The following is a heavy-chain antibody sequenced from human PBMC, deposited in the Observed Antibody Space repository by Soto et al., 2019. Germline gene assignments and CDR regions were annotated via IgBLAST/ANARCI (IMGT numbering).Heavy chain of an antibody. J-gene: IGHJ5*02. V-gene: IGHV4-31*03. CDR2: IYYSGST. CDR3: AREGRSFDWLANHNWFDP. CDR1: GGSINSGGYY. D-gene: IGHD3-9*01. Sequence: SETLSLTCTVSGGSINSGGYYWSWIRQHPGKGLEWIGYIYYSGSTYYNTSLKSRVSMSVDTSKNQFSLKLSSVTAADTAVYYCAREGRSFDWLANHNWFDPWGQGTLVTVSS.